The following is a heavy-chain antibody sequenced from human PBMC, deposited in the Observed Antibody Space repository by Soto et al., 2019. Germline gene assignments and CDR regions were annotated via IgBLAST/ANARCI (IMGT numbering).Heavy chain of an antibody. Sequence: EVQLLESGGGLVQPGGSLRLSCVGSGFIFGSYAMTWVRQAPGRGLEWVSSISGSGGNTYYADSVKGRFTMSRDNSRNTLYLQMSSLRAEDTALYYCAKKVKDGYNYGFDYWGRGTLVTVSS. D-gene: IGHD5-12*01. CDR2: ISGSGGNT. J-gene: IGHJ4*02. CDR3: AKKVKDGYNYGFDY. CDR1: GFIFGSYA. V-gene: IGHV3-23*01.